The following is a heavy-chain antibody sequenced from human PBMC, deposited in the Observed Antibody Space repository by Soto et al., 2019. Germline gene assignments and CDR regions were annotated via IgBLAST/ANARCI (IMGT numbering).Heavy chain of an antibody. CDR2: TYFRSKWYN. Sequence: SQTLSLTCAISGDSVSSNTASWNWIRQSPSRGLEWLGRTYFRSKWYNDYAVSVKSRIIINPDTSNNQFSLQLNSVTPEDSAVYFCAKGDNLGPKTGYAFDPWGQGIMVTVSS. CDR1: GDSVSSNTAS. V-gene: IGHV6-1*01. J-gene: IGHJ5*02. D-gene: IGHD5-12*01. CDR3: AKGDNLGPKTGYAFDP.